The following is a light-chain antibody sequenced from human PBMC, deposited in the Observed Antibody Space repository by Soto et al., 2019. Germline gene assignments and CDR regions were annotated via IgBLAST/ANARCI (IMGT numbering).Light chain of an antibody. V-gene: IGKV1-13*02. CDR1: HGIGSA. J-gene: IGKJ4*01. CDR2: DAS. Sequence: ILMTQSPSSLSASLGDRVSITCRASHGIGSALAWYQQKPGKAPKVLIYDASSLKSGIPSRFSGSGSGTDFTLTISSLQPEDFATYYCQQFNSFPLTFGGGTKVDI. CDR3: QQFNSFPLT.